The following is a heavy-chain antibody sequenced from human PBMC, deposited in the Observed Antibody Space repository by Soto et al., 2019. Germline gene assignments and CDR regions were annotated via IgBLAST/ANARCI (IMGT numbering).Heavy chain of an antibody. D-gene: IGHD6-13*01. J-gene: IGHJ4*02. Sequence: GGSLRLSCAASGFTFSSYWMHWVRQAPGKGLVWVSRINSDGSSTSYADSVKGRFTISRDNAKNTLYLQMNSLRAEDTAVYYCAKASSISWGVFDFWGQGTLVTVSS. CDR2: INSDGSST. CDR1: GFTFSSYW. V-gene: IGHV3-74*01. CDR3: AKASSISWGVFDF.